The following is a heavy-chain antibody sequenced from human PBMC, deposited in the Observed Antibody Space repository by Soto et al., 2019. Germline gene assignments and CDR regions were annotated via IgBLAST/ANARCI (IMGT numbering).Heavy chain of an antibody. J-gene: IGHJ6*02. CDR2: IYYSGTT. D-gene: IGHD2-15*01. CDR3: PRNKGGYSSGVDV. V-gene: IGHV4-39*01. CDR1: GGSISSNSYY. Sequence: QLQLQESGPGLVKPSETLSLTCTVSGGSISSNSYYWAWIRQPPGKGLGWIGNIYYSGTTYYNPPLKSRVTICVDTFKNQFPLKLSSVTAADTAVYYCPRNKGGYSSGVDVWGQGTTVTVSS.